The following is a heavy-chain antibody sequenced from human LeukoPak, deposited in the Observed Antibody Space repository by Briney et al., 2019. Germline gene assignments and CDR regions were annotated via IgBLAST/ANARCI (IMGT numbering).Heavy chain of an antibody. CDR1: GFTFTSSA. D-gene: IGHD1-26*01. CDR2: IVVGSGNT. CDR3: AAMLAGGSPTSGDAFDI. Sequence: ASVKVSCKASGFTFTSSAMQWVRQARGQRLEWIGWIVVGSGNTNYAQMFQERATITRDMSTSTAYMELSSLRSEDTAVYYCAAMLAGGSPTSGDAFDIWGQGTMVTVSS. J-gene: IGHJ3*02. V-gene: IGHV1-58*02.